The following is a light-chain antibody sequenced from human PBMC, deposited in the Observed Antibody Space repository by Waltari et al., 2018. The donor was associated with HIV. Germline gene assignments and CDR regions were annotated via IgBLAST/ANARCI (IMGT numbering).Light chain of an antibody. J-gene: IGKJ2*01. CDR3: QQRSNWPPMYT. V-gene: IGKV3-11*01. CDR2: DAS. Sequence: EIVLTQSPATLSFSPGERATLSCRASQTVSSSLAWYQQKPGQAPRLLIYDASNRATGIPARFSGSGSGTDFTLTITSLEPEDFAVYYCQQRSNWPPMYTFGQGTKLEIK. CDR1: QTVSSS.